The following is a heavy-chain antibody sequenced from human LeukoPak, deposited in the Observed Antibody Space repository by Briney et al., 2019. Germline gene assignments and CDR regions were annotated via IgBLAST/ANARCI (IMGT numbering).Heavy chain of an antibody. J-gene: IGHJ3*02. CDR1: GYSFTNYW. D-gene: IGHD3-10*01. Sequence: GESLRISCKGSGYSFTNYWISWVRQAPGQGLEWMGIINPSGGTTNYAQKFQGRVTMTRDTSTSTVYMELSSLRSEDTAVYYCARDLVYYGSGTHHAFDIWGQGTRVTVSS. CDR2: INPSGGTT. V-gene: IGHV1-46*01. CDR3: ARDLVYYGSGTHHAFDI.